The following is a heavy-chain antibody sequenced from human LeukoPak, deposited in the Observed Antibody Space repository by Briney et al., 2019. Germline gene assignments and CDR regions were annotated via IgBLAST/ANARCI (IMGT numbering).Heavy chain of an antibody. CDR3: AKGVGGGSGIYYKPFDY. V-gene: IGHV3-9*01. J-gene: IGHJ4*02. D-gene: IGHD3-10*01. Sequence: GGSLRLSCAASGFTFDDYAMHWVRQAPGNGLEWVSGISWNSGSIGYADSVKGRFTISRDNAKNSLYLQMNSLRAEDTALYYCAKGVGGGSGIYYKPFDYWGQGTLVTVSS. CDR2: ISWNSGSI. CDR1: GFTFDDYA.